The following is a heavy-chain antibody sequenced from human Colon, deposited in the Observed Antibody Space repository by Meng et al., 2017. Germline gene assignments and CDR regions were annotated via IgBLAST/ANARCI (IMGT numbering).Heavy chain of an antibody. Sequence: QVQLQASGPGLVKPSETLSVNCTVSGGSINNYYWSWIRQSPGKGLEWIGYIYYSGSTNYNPSLKSRVTISVDTSKNQFSLKLRSVTSADTAVYYCARGGAWLQSFDYWGQGTLVTVSS. D-gene: IGHD5-24*01. CDR3: ARGGAWLQSFDY. CDR1: GGSINNYY. V-gene: IGHV4-59*01. CDR2: IYYSGST. J-gene: IGHJ4*02.